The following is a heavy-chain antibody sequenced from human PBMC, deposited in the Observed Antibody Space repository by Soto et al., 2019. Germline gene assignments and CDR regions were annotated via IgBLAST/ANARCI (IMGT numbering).Heavy chain of an antibody. V-gene: IGHV1-69*01. D-gene: IGHD3-16*02. CDR1: GGTFKMYA. Sequence: QVQLVQSGVEVREPGSAVKVSCKASGGTFKMYAMHWVRQAPGQGLEWMGGIIPILDKPTYAQKFQGRVTITVDDSTATAYIELSSLRSDDTAVYYCTRSIGSGGVLGGFDYWGQGTLVTVSS. CDR3: TRSIGSGGVLGGFDY. J-gene: IGHJ4*02. CDR2: IIPILDKP.